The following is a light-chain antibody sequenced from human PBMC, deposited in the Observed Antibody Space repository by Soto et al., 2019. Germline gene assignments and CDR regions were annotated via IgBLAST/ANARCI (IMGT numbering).Light chain of an antibody. J-gene: IGKJ1*01. CDR3: MQRIEFPWT. CDR1: QSVRSNS. Sequence: EIVLTQSPGTLSSSPGETATLSCRASQSVRSNSLAWYQQKPGQAPRLLIYDASSRATGIPDRFSGSGSGTDFTLKISRVEAEDVGVYYCMQRIEFPWTFGQGTKVEIK. CDR2: DAS. V-gene: IGKV3D-20*02.